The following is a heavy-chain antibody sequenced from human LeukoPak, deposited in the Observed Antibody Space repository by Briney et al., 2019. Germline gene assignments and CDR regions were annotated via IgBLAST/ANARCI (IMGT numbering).Heavy chain of an antibody. CDR2: IYNSGST. J-gene: IGHJ4*02. CDR3: ARAGIAVAGPDY. CDR1: GGSISSYY. D-gene: IGHD6-19*01. V-gene: IGHV4-59*01. Sequence: PSETLSLTCTVSGGSISSYYWSWIRQPPGKGLEWIGYIYNSGSTNYNPSLKSRVTISVDTFKTHFSLKLNSVTAADTAVYYCARAGIAVAGPDYWGQGTLVTVSS.